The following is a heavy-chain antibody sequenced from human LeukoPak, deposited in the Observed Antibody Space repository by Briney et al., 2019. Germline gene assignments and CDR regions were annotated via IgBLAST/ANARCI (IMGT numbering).Heavy chain of an antibody. CDR2: IYYSGST. J-gene: IGHJ4*02. CDR3: ANLFPLKVGATERLDDY. V-gene: IGHV4-39*01. CDR1: GGSISSSSYY. Sequence: PSETLSLTCTVSGGSISSSSYYWGWIRQPPGKGLEWIGSIYYSGSTYYNPSLKSRVTISVDTSKNQFPLKLSSVTAADTAVYYCANLFPLKVGATERLDDYWGQGTLVTVSS. D-gene: IGHD1-26*01.